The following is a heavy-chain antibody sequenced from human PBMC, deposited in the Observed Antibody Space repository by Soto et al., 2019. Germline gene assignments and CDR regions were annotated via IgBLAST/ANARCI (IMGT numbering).Heavy chain of an antibody. D-gene: IGHD2-2*03. CDR2: IKQDGSEK. CDR3: ARVDIVVVPAAIVFDD. J-gene: IGHJ4*02. CDR1: GFTFSSYW. V-gene: IGHV3-7*04. Sequence: GGSLRLSCAASGFTFSSYWMSWVRQAPGKGLEWVANIKQDGSEKYYVDSVKGRFTISRDNAKNSLYLQMNSLRAEDTAVYYCARVDIVVVPAAIVFDDWGQGTRVTVAS.